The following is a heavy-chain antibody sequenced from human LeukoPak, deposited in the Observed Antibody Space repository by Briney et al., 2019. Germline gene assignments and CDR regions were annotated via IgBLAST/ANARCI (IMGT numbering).Heavy chain of an antibody. V-gene: IGHV3-9*01. Sequence: LRLSCEGSGFTFSNYWMGWVRQAPGKGLEWVSGISWNSGSIGYADSVKGRFTISRDNAKNSLYLQMNSLRAEDTALYYCAKDGPLGYSSFDYWGQGTLVTVSS. CDR1: GFTFSNYW. CDR3: AKDGPLGYSSFDY. J-gene: IGHJ4*02. D-gene: IGHD5-18*01. CDR2: ISWNSGSI.